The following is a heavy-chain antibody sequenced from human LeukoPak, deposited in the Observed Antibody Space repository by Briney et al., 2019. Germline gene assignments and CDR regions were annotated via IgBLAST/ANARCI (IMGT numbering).Heavy chain of an antibody. CDR1: GYTFTGYY. CDR3: ARGYYYDSSGSPAPGGY. D-gene: IGHD3-22*01. J-gene: IGHJ4*02. V-gene: IGHV1-2*02. CDR2: INPNSGGT. Sequence: ASVKVSCKASGYTFTGYYMHWVRQAPGQGLEWMGWINPNSGGTNYAQKFQGRVTMTRDTSISTAYMEPSRLRSDDTAVYYCARGYYYDSSGSPAPGGYWGQGTLVTVSS.